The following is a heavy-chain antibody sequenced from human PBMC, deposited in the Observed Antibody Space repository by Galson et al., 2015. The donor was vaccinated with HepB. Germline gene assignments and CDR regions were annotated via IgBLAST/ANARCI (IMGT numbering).Heavy chain of an antibody. V-gene: IGHV2-5*02. CDR2: IYWDDDK. Sequence: PALVKPTQTLTLTCTFSGFSLSTSGVGVGWIRQPPGKALEWLALIYWDDDKRYSPSLKSRLAITKDTSKNQVVLTMTNMDPVDTATYYCAHSWGGYYYSDAFDIWGQGTMVTVSS. CDR1: GFSLSTSGVG. J-gene: IGHJ3*02. D-gene: IGHD3-22*01. CDR3: AHSWGGYYYSDAFDI.